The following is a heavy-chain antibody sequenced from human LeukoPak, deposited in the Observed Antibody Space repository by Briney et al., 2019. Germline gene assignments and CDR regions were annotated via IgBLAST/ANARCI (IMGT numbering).Heavy chain of an antibody. D-gene: IGHD3-10*01. V-gene: IGHV3-74*01. CDR3: AREAREFYYYYYYGMDV. Sequence: GGSLRVSCAASGFTFSSYWMHWVRQAPGKGLVWVSRINSDGSSTSYADSVKGRFTISRDNAKNTLYLQMNSLRAEDTAVYYCAREAREFYYYYYYGMDVWGQGTTVTVSS. CDR1: GFTFSSYW. CDR2: INSDGSST. J-gene: IGHJ6*02.